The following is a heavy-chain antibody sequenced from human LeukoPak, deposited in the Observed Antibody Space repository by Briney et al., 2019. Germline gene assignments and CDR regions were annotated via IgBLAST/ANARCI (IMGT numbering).Heavy chain of an antibody. Sequence: GGSLRLSCAASGFTFSSYAMSWVRQAPGKGLEWVSFISSTGGTIYYADAVKGRFTVSRDNAKNSLLLQMNSLRAEDTALYYCARGYSRAAFDIWGQGTMVTVSS. D-gene: IGHD2-15*01. V-gene: IGHV3-48*01. CDR1: GFTFSSYA. J-gene: IGHJ3*02. CDR3: ARGYSRAAFDI. CDR2: ISSTGGTI.